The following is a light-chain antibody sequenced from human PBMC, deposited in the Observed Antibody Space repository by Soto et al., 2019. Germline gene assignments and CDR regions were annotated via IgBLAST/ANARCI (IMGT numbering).Light chain of an antibody. Sequence: ELVLTQSPGTLSLSPGERATLSCRASQSVSSSYLAWYQQKPGQAPRLLIYGASARATGIPARFSGSGSGTEFTLTISSLESEDSAVYYCQQYSSSPATFGQGTKVDI. CDR3: QQYSSSPAT. V-gene: IGKV3-20*01. CDR2: GAS. CDR1: QSVSSSY. J-gene: IGKJ1*01.